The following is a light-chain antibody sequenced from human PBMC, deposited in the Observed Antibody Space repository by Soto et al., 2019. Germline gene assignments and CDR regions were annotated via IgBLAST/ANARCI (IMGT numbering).Light chain of an antibody. J-gene: IGLJ1*01. CDR2: DVS. CDR1: SSDVGGYNY. CDR3: SSYTSSSTLPYV. Sequence: QSALTQPASVSGSPGQSITISCTGTSSDVGGYNYVSWYQQHPGKAPKLMIYDVSNRPSGVSNRFSGSKSGNTASLTISGLQAEDEADYYGSSYTSSSTLPYVFGPGTKVTVL. V-gene: IGLV2-14*01.